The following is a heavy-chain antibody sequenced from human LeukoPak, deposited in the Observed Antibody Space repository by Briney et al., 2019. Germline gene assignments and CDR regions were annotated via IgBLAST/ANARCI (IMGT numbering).Heavy chain of an antibody. CDR1: GYTFTTYS. V-gene: IGHV1-18*01. D-gene: IGHD6-19*01. CDR3: ARGRTIAVAGTSPLGY. CDR2: ISAYNGNT. Sequence: ASVKVSCKATGYTFTTYSMNWVRQAPGQGLEWMGWISAYNGNTNYAQKLQGRVTMTTDTSTSTAYMELRSLRSDDTAVYYCARGRTIAVAGTSPLGYWGQGTLVTVSS. J-gene: IGHJ4*02.